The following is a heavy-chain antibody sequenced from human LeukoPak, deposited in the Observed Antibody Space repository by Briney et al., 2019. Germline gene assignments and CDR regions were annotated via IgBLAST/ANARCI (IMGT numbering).Heavy chain of an antibody. J-gene: IGHJ4*02. D-gene: IGHD3-10*01. Sequence: GGSLRLSCAATGFTFSNYAILWGRRAPGRGREGVAFISDDGSRQHYADSVKGRFTISRDNSKNTLNLQMNSLRAEDTAVYYCVKDRTGTYTLDYWGQGTLVTVSS. CDR1: GFTFSNYA. V-gene: IGHV3-30-3*01. CDR2: ISDDGSRQ. CDR3: VKDRTGTYTLDY.